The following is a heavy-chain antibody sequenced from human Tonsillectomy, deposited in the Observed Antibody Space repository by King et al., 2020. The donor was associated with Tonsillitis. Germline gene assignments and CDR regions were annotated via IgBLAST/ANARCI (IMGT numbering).Heavy chain of an antibody. CDR2: IKQDGSEK. V-gene: IGHV3-7*03. D-gene: IGHD3-10*01. J-gene: IGHJ6*03. CDR1: GFMFSSYW. CDR3: AREELWFGELLLDYYYYMDV. Sequence: VQLVESGGGLVQPGGSLRLSCAASGFMFSSYWMSWVRQAPGKGLEWVANIKQDGSEKYYVDTVKGRFTISRDNAKKSLYLQVNSLRAEDTAVYYCAREELWFGELLLDYYYYMDVWGKGTTVTVSS.